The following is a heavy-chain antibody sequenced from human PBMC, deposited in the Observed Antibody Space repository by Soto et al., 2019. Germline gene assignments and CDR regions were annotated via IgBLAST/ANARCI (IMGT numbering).Heavy chain of an antibody. CDR2: IWYDGSNK. CDR1: GFTFSSYG. D-gene: IGHD6-6*01. V-gene: IGHV3-33*01. CDR3: ASSIAARPQHYFDY. J-gene: IGHJ4*02. Sequence: GGSLRLSCAASGFTFSSYGMHWVRQAPGKGLEWVAVIWYDGSNKYYADSVKGRFTISRDNSKNTLYLQMNSLRAEDTAVYYCASSIAARPQHYFDYWGQGILVTVS.